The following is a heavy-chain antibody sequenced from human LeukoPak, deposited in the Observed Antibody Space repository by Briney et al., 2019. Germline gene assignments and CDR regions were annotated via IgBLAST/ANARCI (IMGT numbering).Heavy chain of an antibody. Sequence: TAGGSLRLSCAASGFTFSSYSMNWVRQAPGKGLEWVSSISSSSSYIYYADSVKGRFTISRDNAKNSLYLQMNSLRAEDTAVCYCARDGWVGSGWPGGFDYWGQGTLVTVSS. V-gene: IGHV3-21*01. J-gene: IGHJ4*02. CDR1: GFTFSSYS. CDR2: ISSSSSYI. CDR3: ARDGWVGSGWPGGFDY. D-gene: IGHD6-19*01.